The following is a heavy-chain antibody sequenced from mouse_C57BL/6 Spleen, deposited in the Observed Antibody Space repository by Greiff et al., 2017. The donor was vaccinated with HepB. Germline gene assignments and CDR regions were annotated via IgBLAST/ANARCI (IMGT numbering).Heavy chain of an antibody. V-gene: IGHV1-82*01. CDR1: GYAFSSSW. Sequence: VQLQQSGPELVKPGASVKISCKASGYAFSSSWMNWVKQRPGKGLEWIGRIYPGDGDTNYNGKFKGKATLTADKSSSTAYMQLSSLTSEDSAVYVCARRIGTGYFDYWGQGTTLTVSS. D-gene: IGHD4-1*01. CDR2: IYPGDGDT. J-gene: IGHJ2*01. CDR3: ARRIGTGYFDY.